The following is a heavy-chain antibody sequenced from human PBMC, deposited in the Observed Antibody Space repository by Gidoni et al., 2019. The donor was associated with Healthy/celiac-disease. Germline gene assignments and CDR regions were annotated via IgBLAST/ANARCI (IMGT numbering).Heavy chain of an antibody. J-gene: IGHJ3*02. CDR3: ASPNTGITMIDHAFDI. D-gene: IGHD3-22*01. CDR1: GFTFSDYY. Sequence: QVQLVESGGGLVKPGGSLRLSCAASGFTFSDYYMGWIRQAPGKGLEWVSYISSSGSTIYYADSVKGRFTISRDNAKNSLYLQMNSLRAEDTAVYYCASPNTGITMIDHAFDIWGQGTMVTVSS. CDR2: ISSSGSTI. V-gene: IGHV3-11*01.